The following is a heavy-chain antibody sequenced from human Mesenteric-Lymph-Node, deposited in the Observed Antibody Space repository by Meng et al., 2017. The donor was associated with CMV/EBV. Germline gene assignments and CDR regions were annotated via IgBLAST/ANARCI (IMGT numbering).Heavy chain of an antibody. D-gene: IGHD6-13*01. CDR3: ARHRFGGSSWYYYYYYYGMDV. CDR1: GYSFTSYW. V-gene: IGHV5-51*01. CDR2: IYPGDSDT. Sequence: GESLKISCKGSGYSFTSYWIGWVRQMPGKGLEWMGIIYPGDSDTRYSPSFQGQVTISADKSISTAYLQWSSLKASDTAMYYCARHRFGGSSWYYYYYYYGMDVWGQGTTVTVSS. J-gene: IGHJ6*02.